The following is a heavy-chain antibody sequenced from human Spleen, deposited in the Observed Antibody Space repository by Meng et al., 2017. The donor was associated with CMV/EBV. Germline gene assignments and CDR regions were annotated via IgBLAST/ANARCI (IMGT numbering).Heavy chain of an antibody. J-gene: IGHJ6*02. Sequence: SVKVSCKASGYIFTRYYIHWVRQARGQRLEWIGWIVVGSGNTNYAQKFQERVTITRDMSTSTAYMELSSLRSEDTAVYYCATGLTANYYYYGMDVWGQGTTVTVSS. CDR3: ATGLTANYYYYGMDV. V-gene: IGHV1-58*02. CDR1: GYIFTRYY. CDR2: IVVGSGNT. D-gene: IGHD1-14*01.